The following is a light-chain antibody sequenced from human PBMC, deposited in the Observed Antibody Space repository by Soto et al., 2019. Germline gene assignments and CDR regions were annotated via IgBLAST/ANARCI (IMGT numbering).Light chain of an antibody. CDR1: QSVSSY. CDR2: DAS. Sequence: EIALTHSPATVSLCPGERATLSGLASQSVSSYLAWYQQKPGQAPRLLIYDASNRATGIPARFSGSGSGTEFTLTISSLQSEDFAVYYCQQYNNWPLTFGGGTKVDIK. J-gene: IGKJ4*01. CDR3: QQYNNWPLT. V-gene: IGKV3D-15*01.